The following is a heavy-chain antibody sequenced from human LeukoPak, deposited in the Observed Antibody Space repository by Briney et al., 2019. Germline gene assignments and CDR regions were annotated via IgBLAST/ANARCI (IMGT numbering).Heavy chain of an antibody. J-gene: IGHJ3*02. CDR2: IYYTGST. Sequence: SETLSLTCTVSGGSISSSSYYWGWIRQPPGKGLEWIGYIYYTGSTNYNPSLKSRVTISVDTSKNQFSLKLSSVTAADTAVYYCAREGLGIWGQETMVTVSS. CDR3: AREGLGI. D-gene: IGHD3-22*01. CDR1: GGSISSSSYY. V-gene: IGHV4-61*01.